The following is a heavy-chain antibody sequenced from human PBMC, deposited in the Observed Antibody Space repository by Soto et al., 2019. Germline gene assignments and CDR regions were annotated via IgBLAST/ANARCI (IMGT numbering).Heavy chain of an antibody. Sequence: EVQMEESGGGLVQPGRSLRLSCAASGFSFENYAMHWVRQAPGKGLEWVSGISSNSDSIGYADSVRGRFTVSRDNAKRTLYLQVDSLRVEDTALYYCAKGASTSWLRDGFDIWGQGTMVTASS. CDR1: GFSFENYA. D-gene: IGHD2-2*01. V-gene: IGHV3-9*01. CDR2: ISSNSDSI. J-gene: IGHJ3*02. CDR3: AKGASTSWLRDGFDI.